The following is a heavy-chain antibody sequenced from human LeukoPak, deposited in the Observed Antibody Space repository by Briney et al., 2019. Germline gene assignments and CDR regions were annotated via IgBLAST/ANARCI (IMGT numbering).Heavy chain of an antibody. V-gene: IGHV3-23*01. D-gene: IGHD6-19*01. CDR2: ISNSGVSR. CDR3: AKGEFGSGWPN. CDR1: GFSFSSHA. Sequence: PGGSLRLSCAASGFSFSSHAMNWVRQAPGKGLEWVSGISNSGVSRDYADSVKGRFTISRDNSKNTLYLQMYNLRAEDTAVYYCAKGEFGSGWPNWGQGTLVTVSS. J-gene: IGHJ4*02.